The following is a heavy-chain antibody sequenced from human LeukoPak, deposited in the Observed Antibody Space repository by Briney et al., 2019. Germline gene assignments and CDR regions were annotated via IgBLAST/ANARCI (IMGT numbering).Heavy chain of an antibody. V-gene: IGHV3-11*01. J-gene: IGHJ4*02. CDR1: GFTFSDYY. D-gene: IGHD4-17*01. CDR2: ISSSGSTI. CDR3: ARYYGDYDVSFDY. Sequence: PGGSLRLSCAASGFTFSDYYMSWIRQAPGKVLEWVSYISSSGSTIYYADSVKGRFTISRDNAKNSLYLQMNSLRAEDTAVYYCARYYGDYDVSFDYWGQGTLVTVSS.